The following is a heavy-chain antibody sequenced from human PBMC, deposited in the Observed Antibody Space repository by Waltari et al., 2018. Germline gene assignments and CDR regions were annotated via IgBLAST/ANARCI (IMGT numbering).Heavy chain of an antibody. CDR3: VRGGTGMQRVESLDY. CDR1: GLTFKPYS. Sequence: EVQLVESGGGLVKPGGAVRLACAAPGLTFKPYSMNWVRQAPGKGLEWVSSISDTSTYIYYAVSLRGRFTTSRDNAKNSLYLQLNSLRAEDTAVYYCVRGGTGMQRVESLDYWGQGILVTVSS. D-gene: IGHD3-9*01. V-gene: IGHV3-21*01. J-gene: IGHJ4*02. CDR2: ISDTSTYI.